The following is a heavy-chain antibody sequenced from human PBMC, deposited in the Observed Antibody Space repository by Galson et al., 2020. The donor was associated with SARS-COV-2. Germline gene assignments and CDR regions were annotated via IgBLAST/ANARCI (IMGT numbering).Heavy chain of an antibody. CDR3: ARLGLELGKFGCDP. D-gene: IGHD7-27*01. Sequence: SETLSLTCTVSGGTIRSDDYYWTWHRPRPGKGLEWIGYTHQTGNTYYNPSLRSRVIISLETSKNQFSLRLNYVTAADTAVYYCARLGLELGKFGCDPWGQGTLVTVSS. J-gene: IGHJ5*02. CDR2: THQTGNT. CDR1: GGTIRSDDYY. V-gene: IGHV4-30-4*01.